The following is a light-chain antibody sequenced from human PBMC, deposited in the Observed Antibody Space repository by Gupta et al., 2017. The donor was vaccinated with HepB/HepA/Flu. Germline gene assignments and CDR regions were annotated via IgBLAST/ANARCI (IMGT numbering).Light chain of an antibody. V-gene: IGKV6D-21*02. CDR3: HQSDTLPRT. J-gene: IGKJ1*01. CDR1: QSIGRS. CDR2: YVS. Sequence: EIVLTQSPDFQSVSPKEKVTISCRASQSIGRSLNWFQQKPGQSPKLLIKYVSESSSGVPSRFSGSGSGTDFTLTINSLEADDAAVYYCHQSDTLPRTFGQGTKVEIK.